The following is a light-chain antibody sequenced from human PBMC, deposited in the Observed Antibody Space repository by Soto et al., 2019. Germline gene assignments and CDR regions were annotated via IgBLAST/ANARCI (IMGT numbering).Light chain of an antibody. CDR2: DAS. V-gene: IGKV3-11*01. J-gene: IGKJ5*01. CDR3: QQRSNWPRT. Sequence: TQTAATPSLSQGERATLSCRASQSVSSYLAWYQQKPGQAPRLLIYDASNRATGIPARFSGSGSGTDFTLTISRLEPEDFAVYYCQQRSNWPRTFGQGTRLE. CDR1: QSVSSY.